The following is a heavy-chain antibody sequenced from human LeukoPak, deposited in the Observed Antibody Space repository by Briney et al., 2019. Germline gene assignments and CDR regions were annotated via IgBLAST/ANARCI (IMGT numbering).Heavy chain of an antibody. CDR1: GITFSTYA. Sequence: PGGSLRLSCAASGITFSTYAMSWVRQTPGKGLEWVSAITGSGVSTFYADSVKGRFTISRDNSKNTLFLQMNSLRAEDTAVYYCAKRVVGVTSPNSLEFLGQGTLVTVSS. J-gene: IGHJ4*02. CDR3: AKRVVGVTSPNSLEF. V-gene: IGHV3-23*01. CDR2: ITGSGVST. D-gene: IGHD1-26*01.